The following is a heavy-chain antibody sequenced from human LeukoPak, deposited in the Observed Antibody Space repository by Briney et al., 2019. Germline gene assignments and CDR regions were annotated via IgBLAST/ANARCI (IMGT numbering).Heavy chain of an antibody. CDR3: ARDLNWGFDY. V-gene: IGHV3-48*04. CDR1: GFTFSDYS. D-gene: IGHD7-27*01. Sequence: GGSLRLSCAASGFTFSDYSMNWVRQAPGKGLEWVSNIRSSGNGIYYADSVKGRFTISRDNAKNSLYLQMNSLRAEDTAFYYCARDLNWGFDYWGQGALVTVSS. CDR2: IRSSGNGI. J-gene: IGHJ4*02.